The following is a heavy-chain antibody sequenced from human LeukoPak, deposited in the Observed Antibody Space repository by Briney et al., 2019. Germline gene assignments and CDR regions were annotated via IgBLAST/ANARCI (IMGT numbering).Heavy chain of an antibody. Sequence: SETLSLTCTVSDGSITNYDWSWVRQPPGKGLEFIGHVHYSGTANYNPPLRSRVTISIDTSKKHFFLKLKSVTAADTAVYCARGYGDFRVEGRYFHSWGQGTLVTVSS. CDR2: VHYSGTA. CDR1: DGSITNYD. CDR3: ARGYGDFRVEGRYFHS. V-gene: IGHV4-59*01. D-gene: IGHD4-17*01. J-gene: IGHJ4*02.